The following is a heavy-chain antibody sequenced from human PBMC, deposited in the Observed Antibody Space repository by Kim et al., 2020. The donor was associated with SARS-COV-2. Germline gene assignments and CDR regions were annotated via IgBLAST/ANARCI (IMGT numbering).Heavy chain of an antibody. CDR3: AKDLIRGQLLPAYYGMDV. Sequence: GGSLRLSCAASGFTFSSYAMSWVRQAPGKGLEWVSAISGSGGSTYYADSVKGRFTISRDNSKNTLYLQMNSLRAEDTAVYYCAKDLIRGQLLPAYYGMDVWGQGTTVTVSS. V-gene: IGHV3-23*01. CDR1: GFTFSSYA. J-gene: IGHJ6*02. D-gene: IGHD2-2*01. CDR2: ISGSGGST.